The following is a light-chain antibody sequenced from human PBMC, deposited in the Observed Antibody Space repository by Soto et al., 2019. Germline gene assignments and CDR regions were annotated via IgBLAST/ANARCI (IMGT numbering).Light chain of an antibody. J-gene: IGKJ1*01. CDR1: HSVSSSY. CDR2: GAS. Sequence: EIVLTQSPGTLSLSPGGKATLSCRASHSVSSSYLAWYQQKPGQAPRLLIYGASSRATGIPDRFSGSGSGTDFTLTISRLEPEDFAVYYCQQYGSSPQTFGQGTKVDIK. CDR3: QQYGSSPQT. V-gene: IGKV3-20*01.